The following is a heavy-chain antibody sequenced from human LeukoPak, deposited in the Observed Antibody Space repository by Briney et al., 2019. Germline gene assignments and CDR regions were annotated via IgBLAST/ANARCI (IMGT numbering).Heavy chain of an antibody. D-gene: IGHD6-19*01. Sequence: GGSLRLSCAASEFSVGSNYMTWVRQAPGKGLEWVSLIYSGGSTYYADSVKGRFTISRDNSKNTLYLQMNSLRAEDTAVYYCARGSGWTDYWGQGTLVTVSS. V-gene: IGHV3-66*01. J-gene: IGHJ4*02. CDR3: ARGSGWTDY. CDR2: IYSGGST. CDR1: EFSVGSNY.